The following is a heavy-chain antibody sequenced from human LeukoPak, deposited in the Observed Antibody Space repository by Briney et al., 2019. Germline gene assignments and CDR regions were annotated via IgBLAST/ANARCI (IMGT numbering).Heavy chain of an antibody. J-gene: IGHJ4*02. CDR1: GFTFSGYA. Sequence: GGSLRLSCAASGFTFSGYAMHWVRQAPGKGLEWVAVISYDGSNKYYADSVKGRFTISRDSSENTLYLQMNSLRAEDTAVYFCASTYDYVWGSFRTGYFNYWGQGTLVTVSS. V-gene: IGHV3-30*14. CDR2: ISYDGSNK. D-gene: IGHD3-16*02. CDR3: ASTYDYVWGSFRTGYFNY.